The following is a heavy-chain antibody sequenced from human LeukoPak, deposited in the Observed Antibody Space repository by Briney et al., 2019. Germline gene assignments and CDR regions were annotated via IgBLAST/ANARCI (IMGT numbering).Heavy chain of an antibody. D-gene: IGHD3-10*01. CDR3: ARGGYYGSGNDFRFDP. Sequence: PSQTLSLTCTVSSGSTSSSNYYWSWIRQPAGKGLEWIGRISTIGSTNYKPSLKSRVTISVDTSKNQFSLKLSSVTAADTAVYYCARGGYYGSGNDFRFDPWGQGTLVTVSS. CDR2: ISTIGST. V-gene: IGHV4-61*02. CDR1: SGSTSSSNYY. J-gene: IGHJ5*02.